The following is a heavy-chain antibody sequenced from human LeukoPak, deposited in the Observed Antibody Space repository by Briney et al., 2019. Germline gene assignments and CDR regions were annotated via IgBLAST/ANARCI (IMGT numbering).Heavy chain of an antibody. Sequence: PGGSLRLSCAASGFTFSSYNMNWVRQAPGKGLEWVAFIRYDGSNKYYADSVKGRFTISRDNSKNTLYLQMNSLRAEDTAVYYPIFGVVDYFDYWGQGTLVTVSS. CDR3: IFGVVDYFDY. CDR1: GFTFSSYN. V-gene: IGHV3-30*02. D-gene: IGHD3-3*01. J-gene: IGHJ4*02. CDR2: IRYDGSNK.